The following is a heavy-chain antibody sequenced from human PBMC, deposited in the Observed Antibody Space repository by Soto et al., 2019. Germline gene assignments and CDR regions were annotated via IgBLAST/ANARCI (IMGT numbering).Heavy chain of an antibody. D-gene: IGHD2-21*02. CDR1: GFTFSSYG. V-gene: IGHV3-33*01. J-gene: IGHJ4*02. CDR3: ARDVSNQPLLFGSIGDY. Sequence: PGGSLRLSCAASGFTFSSYGMHWVRQAPGKGLEWVAVIWYEGSNKDYADSVKGRFTISRDNSKNTLYLQMNSLRAEDTAVYYCARDVSNQPLLFGSIGDYWGQGTLVTVSS. CDR2: IWYEGSNK.